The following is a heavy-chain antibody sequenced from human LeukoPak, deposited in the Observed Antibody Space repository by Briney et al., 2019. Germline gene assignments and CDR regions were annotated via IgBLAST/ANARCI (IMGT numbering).Heavy chain of an antibody. CDR1: GDTLGNYG. J-gene: IGHJ4*02. V-gene: IGHV1-18*01. D-gene: IGHD7-27*01. CDR2: ISVYNGKT. CDR3: VRAPRGTSWDYFDY. Sequence: GASVKASCKADGDTLGNYGISWVRQAPGQGLEWMGWISVYNGKTKYAEKFQGRVTMTADTSTSTCYIELRSLTSDDTAVYYCVRAPRGTSWDYFDYWGQGTLVTVSS.